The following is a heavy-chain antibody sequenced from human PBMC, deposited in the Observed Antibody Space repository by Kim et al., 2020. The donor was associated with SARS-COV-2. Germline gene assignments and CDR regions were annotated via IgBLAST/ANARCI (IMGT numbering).Heavy chain of an antibody. CDR3: ARTGTTSAHGAFDI. Sequence: AASGKGRFTISRDNTKNSLYLQMNSLRAEDTAVYYCARTGTTSAHGAFDIWGQGTMVTVSS. D-gene: IGHD1-1*01. V-gene: IGHV3-11*03. J-gene: IGHJ3*02.